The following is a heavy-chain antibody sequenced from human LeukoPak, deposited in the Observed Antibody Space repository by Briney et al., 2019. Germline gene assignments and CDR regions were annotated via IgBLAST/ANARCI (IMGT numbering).Heavy chain of an antibody. Sequence: GGSLRLSCAASGFTFSNYNMNWVRQAPGKGLEWVSSISTSGSYIYYANSMKGRFTISRDNAKNSLYLQMNSLRVEDSAVYYCATDLIHYYASGAKTWGQGTLVTVSS. CDR2: ISTSGSYI. D-gene: IGHD3-10*01. CDR1: GFTFSNYN. CDR3: ATDLIHYYASGAKT. V-gene: IGHV3-21*01. J-gene: IGHJ5*02.